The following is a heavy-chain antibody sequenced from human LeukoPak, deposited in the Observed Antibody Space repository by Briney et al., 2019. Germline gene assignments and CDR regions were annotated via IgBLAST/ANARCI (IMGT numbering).Heavy chain of an antibody. D-gene: IGHD3-22*01. J-gene: IGHJ4*02. V-gene: IGHV3-9*01. CDR3: ARTFPDRSGYYAPLSYFDY. CDR1: GFTFDDYA. CDR2: ISWNSGSI. Sequence: GGSLRLSCAASGFTFDDYAMHWVRQAPGKGPEWVSGISWNSGSIGYADSVKGRFTISRDNAKNSLYLQMNSLRAEDTALYYCARTFPDRSGYYAPLSYFDYWGQGTLVTVSS.